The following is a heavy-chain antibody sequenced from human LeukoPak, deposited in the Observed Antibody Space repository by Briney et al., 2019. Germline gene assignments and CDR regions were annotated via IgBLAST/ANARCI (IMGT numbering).Heavy chain of an antibody. D-gene: IGHD6-6*01. J-gene: IGHJ4*02. CDR2: IKQDGSEK. Sequence: GGSLRLSCAASGFTFSSYWMSWVRQARGKGLEWVANIKQDGSEKYYVDSVKGRFTISRDNAKNSLYLQMNSLRAEDTAVYYCARGRSSSSFGYWGQGTLVTVSS. CDR1: GFTFSSYW. CDR3: ARGRSSSSFGY. V-gene: IGHV3-7*01.